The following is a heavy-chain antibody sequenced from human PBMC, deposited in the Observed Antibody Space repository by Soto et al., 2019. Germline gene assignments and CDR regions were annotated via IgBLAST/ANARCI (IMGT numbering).Heavy chain of an antibody. CDR3: AAGRGPMVLGVINDCGY. CDR2: IVVGSGNT. J-gene: IGHJ4*02. V-gene: IGHV1-58*01. Sequence: QMQLVQSGPEVKKPGTSVKVSCKASGFTFTSSAVPWVRQARGQRLEWIGWIVVGSGNTNYAQKFQERVTITRDMAKSTAYMELSSQRSEDTAVYYCAAGRGPMVLGVINDCGYWGQGTLVTVSS. CDR1: GFTFTSSA. D-gene: IGHD3-10*01.